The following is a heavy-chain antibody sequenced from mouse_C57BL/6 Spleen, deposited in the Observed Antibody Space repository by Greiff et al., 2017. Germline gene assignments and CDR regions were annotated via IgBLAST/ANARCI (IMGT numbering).Heavy chain of an antibody. CDR3: ARFIYSLPVMDY. D-gene: IGHD2-1*01. CDR2: IYPGDGDT. V-gene: IGHV1-82*01. Sequence: QVQLKQSVAELVRPGASVKISCKASGYAFSSSWMNWVKQRPGKGLEWIGRIYPGDGDTNYNGKFKGKATLTADKSSSTAYMQLSSLTSEDSAVYFCARFIYSLPVMDYWGQGTSVTVSS. CDR1: GYAFSSSW. J-gene: IGHJ4*01.